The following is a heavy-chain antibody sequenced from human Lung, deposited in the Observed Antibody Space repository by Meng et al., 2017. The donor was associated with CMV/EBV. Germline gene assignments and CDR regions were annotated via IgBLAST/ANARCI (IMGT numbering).Heavy chain of an antibody. V-gene: IGHV3-30*04. CDR1: FTCSSYA. CDR2: ISYDGSNK. CDR3: ARDGAAYCGGDCGTFDY. Sequence: FTCSSYAMHWVRQAPGKGLEWVAVISYDGSNKYYADSVKGRFTISRDNSKNTLYLQMNSLRAEDTAVYYCARDGAAYCGGDCGTFDYWGQGTLVTVSS. J-gene: IGHJ4*02. D-gene: IGHD2-21*01.